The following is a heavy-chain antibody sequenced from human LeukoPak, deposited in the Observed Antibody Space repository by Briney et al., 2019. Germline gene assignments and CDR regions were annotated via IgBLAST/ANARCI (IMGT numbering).Heavy chain of an antibody. CDR1: GGTFSSYA. CDR2: IIPIFGTA. V-gene: IGHV1-69*13. D-gene: IGHD3-3*01. Sequence: ASVKVSCKASGGTFSSYAISWVRQAPGQGLEWMGGIIPIFGTANYAQKFQGRVTITADESTSTAYMELSSLGSEDTAVYYCARLGYYDFWSALWWFDPWGQGTLVTVSS. CDR3: ARLGYYDFWSALWWFDP. J-gene: IGHJ5*02.